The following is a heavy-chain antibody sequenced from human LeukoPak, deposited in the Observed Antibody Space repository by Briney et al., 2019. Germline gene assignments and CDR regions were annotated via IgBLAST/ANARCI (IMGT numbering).Heavy chain of an antibody. CDR3: ARREPSSFYYESRGNWFDP. D-gene: IGHD3-22*01. J-gene: IGHJ5*02. CDR1: GDSITRRSYF. Sequence: PSETLSLICTVSGDSITRRSYFWAWIRQRPGKGLEWIGSVYYNGNTYYNPSLKSRVTISVDTSDNQVSLTITSVTAADTAMYYCARREPSSFYYESRGNWFDPWGQGAPVTVSS. CDR2: VYYNGNT. V-gene: IGHV4-39*01.